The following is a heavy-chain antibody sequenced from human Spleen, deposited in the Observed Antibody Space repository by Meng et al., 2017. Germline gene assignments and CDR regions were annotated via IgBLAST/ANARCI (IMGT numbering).Heavy chain of an antibody. CDR3: AVLEGG. D-gene: IGHD1-1*01. Sequence: ASVKVSCKASGYTFPDYWLHWVRQAPGQGLEWIGWINPNGGATKYAQKFLGRVTVTSDTSTSTAYMEMSGLTYDDTAVYYCAVLEGGWGQGTLVTVSS. CDR2: INPNGGAT. J-gene: IGHJ4*02. V-gene: IGHV1-2*02. CDR1: GYTFPDYW.